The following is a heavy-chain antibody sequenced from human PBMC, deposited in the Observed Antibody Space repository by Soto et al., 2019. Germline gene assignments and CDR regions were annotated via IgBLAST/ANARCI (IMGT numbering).Heavy chain of an antibody. CDR1: GFTFSSYG. CDR3: AKADGTVTTFYFDY. Sequence: QVQLVESGGGVVQPGRSLRLSCAASGFTFSSYGMHWVRQAPGKGLEWVAVISYDGSNKYYADSVKGRFTISRDNSKNTLYLQMSSLRAEDTAVYYCAKADGTVTTFYFDYWGQGTLVTVSS. CDR2: ISYDGSNK. V-gene: IGHV3-30*18. J-gene: IGHJ4*02. D-gene: IGHD4-17*01.